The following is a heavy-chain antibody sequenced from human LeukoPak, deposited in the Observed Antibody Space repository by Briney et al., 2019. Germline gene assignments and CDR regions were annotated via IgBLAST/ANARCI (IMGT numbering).Heavy chain of an antibody. CDR2: IYTRGST. CDR1: VGSINNYY. CDR3: ARGRYCSADICSGGDAFDI. D-gene: IGHD2-15*01. V-gene: IGHV4-4*07. J-gene: IGHJ3*02. Sequence: SETLSLTCTVSVGSINNYYWSWIRQPAGRGLEGIGRIYTRGSTNYNPSLKSQGTISVDTSKNQFSLKLSSVTAADTAVYYCARGRYCSADICSGGDAFDIWGQGTMVSVSS.